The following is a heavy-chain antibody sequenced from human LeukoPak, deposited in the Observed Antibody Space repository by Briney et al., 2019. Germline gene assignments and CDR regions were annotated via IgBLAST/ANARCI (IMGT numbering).Heavy chain of an antibody. CDR3: ARDVF. J-gene: IGHJ4*02. CDR2: IYHSGST. D-gene: IGHD2-8*01. CDR1: GYSISSGYY. Sequence: PSEALSLTCTVSGYSISSGYYWGWIRQPPGKGLEWIGSIYHSGSTYYNPSLKSRVTISVDTSKNQFSLKLSSVTAADTAVYYCARDVFWGQGTLVTVSS. V-gene: IGHV4-38-2*02.